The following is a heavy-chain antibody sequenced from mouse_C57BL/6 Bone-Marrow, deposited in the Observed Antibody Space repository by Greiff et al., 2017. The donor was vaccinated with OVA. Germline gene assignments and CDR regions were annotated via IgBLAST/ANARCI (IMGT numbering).Heavy chain of an antibody. J-gene: IGHJ2*01. CDR1: GFTFSSYA. V-gene: IGHV5-4*01. D-gene: IGHD1-1*01. Sequence: EVKVVESGGGLVKPGGSLKLSCAASGFTFSSYAMSWVRQTPEQRLEWVATISDGGSYTYYPDNVKGRFTISRDNAKNNLYLQMSHLKSEDTAMDYCAREDYGSSYPFDYWGQGTTLTVSS. CDR2: ISDGGSYT. CDR3: AREDYGSSYPFDY.